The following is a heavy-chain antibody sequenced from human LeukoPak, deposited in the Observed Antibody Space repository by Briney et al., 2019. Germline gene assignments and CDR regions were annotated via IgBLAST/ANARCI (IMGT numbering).Heavy chain of an antibody. CDR1: GFTFSNAW. D-gene: IGHD2-21*02. CDR2: IKSKTDGGTT. CDR3: TTGPLAYCGGDCYPGGY. Sequence: GGSLRLSCAASGFTFSNAWMSWVRQAPGKGLEWVGRIKSKTDGGTTDYAAPVKGRFTISRDDSKNTLYLQMNSLETEDTAVYYCTTGPLAYCGGDCYPGGYWGQGTLVTVSS. V-gene: IGHV3-15*01. J-gene: IGHJ4*02.